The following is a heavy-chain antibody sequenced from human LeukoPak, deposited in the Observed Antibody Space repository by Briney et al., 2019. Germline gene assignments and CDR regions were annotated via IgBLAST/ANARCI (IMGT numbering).Heavy chain of an antibody. CDR1: GYTFSNYA. J-gene: IGHJ5*02. Sequence: ASAKVSCKASGYTFSNYAISWVRQAPGQGLEWMGWISPKSGRGSYANNFQGRVTMTTDTSTSTVYMELTSLTSDDTAVYYCARDVVTDYYWWFDPWGQGTLVTVSS. CDR2: ISPKSGRG. CDR3: ARDVVTDYYWWFDP. V-gene: IGHV1-18*04. D-gene: IGHD3-9*01.